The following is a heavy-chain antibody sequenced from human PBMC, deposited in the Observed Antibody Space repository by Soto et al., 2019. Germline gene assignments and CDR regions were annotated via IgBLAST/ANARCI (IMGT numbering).Heavy chain of an antibody. V-gene: IGHV3-53*01. CDR1: GFTVSSNY. CDR3: ARDSYYYDSSGYLY. CDR2: IYSGGST. D-gene: IGHD3-22*01. J-gene: IGHJ4*02. Sequence: GGSLRLSCAASGFTVSSNYMSWVRQAPGKGLEWVSVIYSGGSTYYADSVKGRFTISRDNSKNTLYLQMNSLRAEDTAVYYCARDSYYYDSSGYLYWGQGTLVTVS.